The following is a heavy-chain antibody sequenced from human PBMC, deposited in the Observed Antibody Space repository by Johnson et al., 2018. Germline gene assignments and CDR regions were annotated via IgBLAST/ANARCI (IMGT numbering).Heavy chain of an antibody. D-gene: IGHD6-13*01. Sequence: QVQLVESGGGVVQPGRSLRLSCAASGFTFSSYAMHWVRQAPGKGLEWVAVISYDGSNKYYADSVKGRFTISRDNSKNTLYLQMNSLRAEDTAVYYCARDSSAYSSSCQKVAFDIWGQGTMVTVSS. CDR2: ISYDGSNK. J-gene: IGHJ3*02. CDR1: GFTFSSYA. V-gene: IGHV3-30-3*01. CDR3: ARDSSAYSSSCQKVAFDI.